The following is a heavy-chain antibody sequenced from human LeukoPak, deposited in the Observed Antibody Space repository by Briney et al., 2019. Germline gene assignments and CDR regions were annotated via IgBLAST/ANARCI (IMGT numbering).Heavy chain of an antibody. Sequence: SKTLSLTCTVSGGSISSSSYYRGWIRQPPGKGLEWIGSIYYSGSTYYNPSLKSRVTISVDTSKNQFSLKLSSVTAADTAVYYCAGEPQYGGGACSPFDYGARGTLVTAPS. CDR3: AGEPQYGGGACSPFDY. V-gene: IGHV4-39*07. CDR2: IYYSGST. CDR1: GGSISSSSYY. D-gene: IGHD2-21*02. J-gene: IGHJ4*02.